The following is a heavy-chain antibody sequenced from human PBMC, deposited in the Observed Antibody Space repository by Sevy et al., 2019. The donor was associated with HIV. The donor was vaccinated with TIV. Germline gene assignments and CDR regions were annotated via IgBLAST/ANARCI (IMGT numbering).Heavy chain of an antibody. CDR3: ARGTRGTFDS. J-gene: IGHJ4*02. D-gene: IGHD1-1*01. CDR2: INSDGGSL. Sequence: GGSLRLSCAASGFTFSSSWMHWVRQVPGKGLVWVSRINSDGGSLSYADSVKGGFTISRDNAKKTRYLHKNSLRAEETAMYFCARGTRGTFDSWGQGALGTVSS. V-gene: IGHV3-74*01. CDR1: GFTFSSSW.